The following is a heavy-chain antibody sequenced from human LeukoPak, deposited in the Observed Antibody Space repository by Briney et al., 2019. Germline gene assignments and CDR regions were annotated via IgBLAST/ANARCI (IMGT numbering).Heavy chain of an antibody. Sequence: SETLSLTCTVSGGSISSYYWSWIRQPPGKGLEWIGYIYYSGSTNYNPSLKSRVTMSADTSKNQFSLKLSSVTAADTAVYYCARGTFDSSGYYLFDYWGQGTLVTVSS. J-gene: IGHJ4*02. CDR3: ARGTFDSSGYYLFDY. D-gene: IGHD3-22*01. V-gene: IGHV4-59*12. CDR2: IYYSGST. CDR1: GGSISSYY.